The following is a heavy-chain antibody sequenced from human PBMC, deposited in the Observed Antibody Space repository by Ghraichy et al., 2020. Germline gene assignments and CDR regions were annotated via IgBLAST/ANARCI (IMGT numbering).Heavy chain of an antibody. CDR2: VSYDGRTT. V-gene: IGHV3-64D*06. J-gene: IGHJ6*03. CDR3: VKGGNWGPYYYYYYLDV. Sequence: GGSLRLSCSASGFSFGSYAMHWFRQAPGKGLQYFSAVSYDGRTTYYADSVKGRFTISRDNSKNTLYLQMSSLRAEDTAVYFCVKGGNWGPYYYYYYLDVWGKGTTVTVSS. CDR1: GFSFGSYA. D-gene: IGHD7-27*01.